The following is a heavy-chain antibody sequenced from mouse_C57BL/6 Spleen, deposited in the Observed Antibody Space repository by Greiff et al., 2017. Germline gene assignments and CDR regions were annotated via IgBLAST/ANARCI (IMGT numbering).Heavy chain of an antibody. Sequence: VHLVESGPELVKPGASVKISCKASGYAFSSSWMNWVKQRPGKGLEWIGRIYPGDGDTNYNGKFKGKATLTADKSSSTAYMQLSSLTSEDSAVYFCARDSSGYSAWFAYWGQGTLVTVSA. CDR1: GYAFSSSW. J-gene: IGHJ3*01. CDR2: IYPGDGDT. CDR3: ARDSSGYSAWFAY. D-gene: IGHD3-2*02. V-gene: IGHV1-82*01.